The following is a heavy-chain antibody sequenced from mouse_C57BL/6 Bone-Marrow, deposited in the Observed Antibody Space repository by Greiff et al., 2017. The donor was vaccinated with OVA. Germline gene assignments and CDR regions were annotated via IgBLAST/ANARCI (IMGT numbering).Heavy chain of an antibody. CDR3: ARHGAARFDY. D-gene: IGHD3-1*01. J-gene: IGHJ2*01. CDR2: ISNGGGST. CDR1: GFTFSDYY. Sequence: EVMLVESGGGLVQPGGSLKLSCAASGFTFSDYYMYWVRQTPEKRLEWVAYISNGGGSTYYPDTVKGRFTISRDNAKNTLYLQMSRLKSEDTAMYYCARHGAARFDYWGQGTTLTVSS. V-gene: IGHV5-12*01.